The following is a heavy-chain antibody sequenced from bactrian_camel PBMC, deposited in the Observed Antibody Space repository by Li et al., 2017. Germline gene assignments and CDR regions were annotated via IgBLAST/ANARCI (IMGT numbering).Heavy chain of an antibody. Sequence: HVQLVESGGGLVQPGGSLTLSCAASGFAGSTYYMSWVRQAPGKGLEWVSSIWSDGDTTYYTDSVKGRFTISRDNAKNTLYLQMNSLKTEDTAVYYCAVRGAVTAIQALGVIDGPDFGYWGQGTQVTVS. J-gene: IGHJ6*01. CDR3: AVRGAVTAIQALGVIDGPDFGY. CDR2: IWSDGDTT. V-gene: IGHV3-2*01. D-gene: IGHD3*01. CDR1: GFAGSTYY.